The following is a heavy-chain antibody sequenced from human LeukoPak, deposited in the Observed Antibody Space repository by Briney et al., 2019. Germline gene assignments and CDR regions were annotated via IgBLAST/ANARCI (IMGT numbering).Heavy chain of an antibody. CDR2: IIPIFGTA. CDR1: GGTFSSYA. Sequence: SVEVSCKAPGGTFSSYAISWVRQAPGQGLEWMGRIIPIFGTANYAQKFQGRVTITTDESTSTAYMELSSLRSEDTAVYYCARDTAAVVTFGGVIPLGYWGQGTLVTVSS. CDR3: ARDTAAVVTFGGVIPLGY. J-gene: IGHJ4*02. V-gene: IGHV1-69*05. D-gene: IGHD3-16*01.